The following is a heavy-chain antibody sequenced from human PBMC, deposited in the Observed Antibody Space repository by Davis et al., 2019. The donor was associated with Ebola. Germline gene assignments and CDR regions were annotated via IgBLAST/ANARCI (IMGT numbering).Heavy chain of an antibody. CDR2: IYTGDSDT. J-gene: IGHJ3*02. CDR1: GNSFSSHW. Sequence: GESLKISCKASGNSFSSHWIGWVRQMPGKSLEWMGIIYTGDSDTRYSPSFRVQVTISADKSIKTAFLQWSSLKASDTALYYCASLRRTITGMDDAFDMWGQGTMVTVSS. D-gene: IGHD2-8*02. V-gene: IGHV5-51*01. CDR3: ASLRRTITGMDDAFDM.